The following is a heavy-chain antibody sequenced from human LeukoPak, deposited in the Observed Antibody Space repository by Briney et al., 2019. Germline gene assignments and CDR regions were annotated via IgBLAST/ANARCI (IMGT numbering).Heavy chain of an antibody. CDR2: IIPIFGTA. Sequence: SVKVSCKASGGTFSSYAISWVRQAPGQGLEWMGRIIPIFGTANYAQKFQGRVTITTDESTSTAYMELSSLRSEDTAVYYRARDMGYYDSSGYYLYWGQGTLVTVSS. J-gene: IGHJ4*02. CDR3: ARDMGYYDSSGYYLY. V-gene: IGHV1-69*05. CDR1: GGTFSSYA. D-gene: IGHD3-22*01.